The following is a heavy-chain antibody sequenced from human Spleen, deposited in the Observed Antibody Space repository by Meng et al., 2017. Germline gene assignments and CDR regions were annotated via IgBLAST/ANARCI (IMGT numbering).Heavy chain of an antibody. J-gene: IGHJ5*01. V-gene: IGHV4-61*01. CDR2: IYYSGYT. D-gene: IGHD5-24*01. CDR3: ARAQQDARWQQSDWFDS. Sequence: SETLPLTCTVSGGSVTSGSYYWSWIRQPPGKGLEWIGYIYYSGYTKYHPSLKSRITISLDTSKNQFSLNLISMTAADAAVYSCARAQQDARWQQSDWFDSWGPGTLVTVSS. CDR1: GGSVTSGSYY.